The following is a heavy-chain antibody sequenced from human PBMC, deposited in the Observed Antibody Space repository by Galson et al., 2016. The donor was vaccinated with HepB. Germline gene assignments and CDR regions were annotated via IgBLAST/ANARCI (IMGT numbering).Heavy chain of an antibody. D-gene: IGHD3-22*01. CDR2: IYPGDSET. CDR1: GNTFTNYW. Sequence: QSGAEVKKPGESLKISCQASGNTFTNYWIGWVRQMPGKGLEWMGIIYPGDSETRYSPSFEGQVTISADTSINTAHLHWRSLKASDTGMYYCVRRPVVAGTGSFDPWGQGTLVTVSS. J-gene: IGHJ5*02. CDR3: VRRPVVAGTGSFDP. V-gene: IGHV5-51*01.